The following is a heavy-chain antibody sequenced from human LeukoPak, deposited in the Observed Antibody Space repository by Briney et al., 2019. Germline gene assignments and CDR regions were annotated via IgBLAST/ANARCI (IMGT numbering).Heavy chain of an antibody. D-gene: IGHD2-15*01. CDR1: GYTFTSYG. J-gene: IGHJ6*02. V-gene: IGHV1-18*01. Sequence: ASVKVSCKASGYTFTSYGISWVRQAPGQGLEWMGWISAYNGNTNYAQKLQGRVTMTTDTSTSTAYMELRSLRSDDTAVYYCARDSGCSNCCYYGMDVWGQGTTVTVSS. CDR3: ARDSGCSNCCYYGMDV. CDR2: ISAYNGNT.